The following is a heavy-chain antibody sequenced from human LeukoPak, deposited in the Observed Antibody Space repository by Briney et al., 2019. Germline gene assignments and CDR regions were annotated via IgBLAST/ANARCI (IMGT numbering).Heavy chain of an antibody. CDR3: AKGYFQTPDY. Sequence: GGSLRLSCAASGFTFSIYGMSWVRQAPGKGLEWVSGISAGGDTTSYADSVKGRFTISRDNSKNTLYLQMNSLRAEDPAVYYCAKGYFQTPDYWGQGTLVIVSS. CDR1: GFTFSIYG. CDR2: ISAGGDTT. D-gene: IGHD2/OR15-2a*01. J-gene: IGHJ4*02. V-gene: IGHV3-23*01.